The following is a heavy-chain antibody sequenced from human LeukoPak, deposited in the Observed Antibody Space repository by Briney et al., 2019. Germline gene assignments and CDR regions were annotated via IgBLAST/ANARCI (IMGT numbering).Heavy chain of an antibody. CDR3: ARVRGTVGPRAFDI. V-gene: IGHV1-2*02. Sequence: GASVKVSCKASGYTFTGYYMHWVRQAPGQGLEWMGWISPNSGGTNYAQKFQGRVTMTRDTSISTAYMELSRLRSDDTAVYYCARVRGTVGPRAFDIWGQGTMVTVSS. D-gene: IGHD4-17*01. J-gene: IGHJ3*02. CDR2: ISPNSGGT. CDR1: GYTFTGYY.